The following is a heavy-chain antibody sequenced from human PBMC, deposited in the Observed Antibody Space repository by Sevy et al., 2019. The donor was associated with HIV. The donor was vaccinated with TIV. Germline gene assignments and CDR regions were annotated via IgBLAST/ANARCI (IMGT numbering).Heavy chain of an antibody. CDR2: IIWNGSAT. V-gene: IGHV3-20*04. CDR1: EFTFDDYG. J-gene: IGHJ4*01. CDR3: AREKSCGGECYYFDY. Sequence: GGSLRLSCAASEFTFDDYGMSWVRQAPGKGLEWVSAIIWNGSATSYADSVKGRFSISRDNTKNSLYLQMNSLGAEDTAFYFCAREKSCGGECYYFDYWGHGTLVTVSS. D-gene: IGHD2-21*01.